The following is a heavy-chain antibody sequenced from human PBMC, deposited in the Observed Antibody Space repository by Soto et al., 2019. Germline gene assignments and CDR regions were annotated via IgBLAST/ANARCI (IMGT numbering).Heavy chain of an antibody. V-gene: IGHV4-31*03. CDR2: IYYSGST. J-gene: IGHJ4*02. D-gene: IGHD4-4*01. CDR3: ARTSTDGPLYYFDY. Sequence: SETLSLTCTVSGGSISSGGYYWSWIRQHPGKGLEWIGYIYYSGSTYYNPSLKSRVTISVDTSKNQFSLKLSSVTAADTAVYYCARTSTDGPLYYFDYWGQGTLVTAPQ. CDR1: GGSISSGGYY.